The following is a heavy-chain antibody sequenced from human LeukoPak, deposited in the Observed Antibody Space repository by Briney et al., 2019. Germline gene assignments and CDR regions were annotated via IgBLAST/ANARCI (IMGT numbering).Heavy chain of an antibody. CDR1: GYTFTSHG. J-gene: IGHJ6*02. D-gene: IGHD4-17*01. CDR3: ARYGDYDPDYGMDV. V-gene: IGHV1-18*01. Sequence: ASVKVSCKASGYTFTSHGISWVRQAPGQGLEWMGWISAYNGNTNYAQKLQGRVTMTTDTSTSTAYMELRSLRSDDTAVYYCARYGDYDPDYGMDVWGQGTTVTVSS. CDR2: ISAYNGNT.